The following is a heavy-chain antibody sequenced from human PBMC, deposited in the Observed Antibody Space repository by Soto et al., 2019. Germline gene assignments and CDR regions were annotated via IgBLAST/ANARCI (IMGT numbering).Heavy chain of an antibody. Sequence: VKVSCKASGYTFTSYAMHWVRQAPGQRLEWMGWINAGNGNTKYSQKFQGRVTITRDTSASTAYMELSSLRSEDTAVYYCARAYCGGDCYSWYYYGMDVWGQGTTVTVSS. V-gene: IGHV1-3*01. CDR3: ARAYCGGDCYSWYYYGMDV. CDR2: INAGNGNT. D-gene: IGHD2-21*02. CDR1: GYTFTSYA. J-gene: IGHJ6*02.